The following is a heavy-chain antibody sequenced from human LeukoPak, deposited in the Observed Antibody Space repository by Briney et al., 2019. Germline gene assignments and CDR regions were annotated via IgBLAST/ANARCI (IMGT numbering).Heavy chain of an antibody. CDR2: IKQDGSQR. D-gene: IGHD4-17*01. V-gene: IGHV3-7*01. CDR1: GFTFGSYW. CDR3: ARDGTVTTFDS. Sequence: GGSLRLSCAASGFTFGSYWMSWVRQAPGKGLEWVANIKQDGSQRYYVDSVKGRFTISRDNAKNSLYLLMISLRVEDTALYYCARDGTVTTFDSWGQGTLVTVSS. J-gene: IGHJ4*02.